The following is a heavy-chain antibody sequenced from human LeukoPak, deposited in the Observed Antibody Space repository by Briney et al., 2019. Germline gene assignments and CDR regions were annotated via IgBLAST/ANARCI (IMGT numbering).Heavy chain of an antibody. V-gene: IGHV4-61*02. Sequence: PSQTLSLTCTVSGGSISSGSYYWSWIRQAAGKGLEWIRRIYTSGSTNYNPSLKSRVTISVDTSKDQFSLKLSSVTAADTAVYYCARSYDYVWGTYRYYGYWGQGTLVTVSS. CDR3: ARSYDYVWGTYRYYGY. CDR2: IYTSGST. CDR1: GGSISSGSYY. J-gene: IGHJ4*02. D-gene: IGHD3-16*02.